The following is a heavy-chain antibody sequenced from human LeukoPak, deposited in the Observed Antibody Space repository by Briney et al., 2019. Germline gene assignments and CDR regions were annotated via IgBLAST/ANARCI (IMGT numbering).Heavy chain of an antibody. CDR1: GGSFSGCY. V-gene: IGHV4-34*01. CDR3: ARGVWGSYRYGIDY. D-gene: IGHD3-16*02. J-gene: IGHJ4*02. CDR2: INHSGST. Sequence: SETLSLTCAVYGGSFSGCYWSWIRQPPGKGLEWIGEINHSGSTNYNPSLKSRVTISVDTSKNQFSLKLSSVTAADTAVYYCARGVWGSYRYGIDYWGQGTLVTVS.